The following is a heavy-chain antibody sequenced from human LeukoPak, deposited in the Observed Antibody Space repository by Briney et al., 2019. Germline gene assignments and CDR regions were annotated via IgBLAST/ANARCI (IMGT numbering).Heavy chain of an antibody. J-gene: IGHJ4*02. CDR3: ARDGYCSSTSCYVNFDY. CDR2: ISSSSSYI. CDR1: GFTFSSYS. V-gene: IGHV3-21*01. Sequence: KTGGSLRLSCAASGFTFSSYSMNWVRQAPGKGLEWVSSISSSSSYIYYADSVKGRFTISRDNAKNSLYLQMNSLRAEDTAVYYCARDGYCSSTSCYVNFDYWGQGTLVTVSS. D-gene: IGHD2-2*03.